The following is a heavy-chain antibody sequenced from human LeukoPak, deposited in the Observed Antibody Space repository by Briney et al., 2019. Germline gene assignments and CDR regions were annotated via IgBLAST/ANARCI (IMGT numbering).Heavy chain of an antibody. D-gene: IGHD2-2*01. CDR3: ARSSIVVVSILDY. V-gene: IGHV3-64*01. CDR2: ISGNGGST. J-gene: IGHJ4*02. Sequence: PGGSLRLSCAASGFPFSSYAMHWVRHAPGKGLEYVSAISGNGGSTSYANSVKGRFTISRDNSKNTLYLQMGSLRAEDMAVYYCARSSIVVVSILDYWGQGTLVTVSS. CDR1: GFPFSSYA.